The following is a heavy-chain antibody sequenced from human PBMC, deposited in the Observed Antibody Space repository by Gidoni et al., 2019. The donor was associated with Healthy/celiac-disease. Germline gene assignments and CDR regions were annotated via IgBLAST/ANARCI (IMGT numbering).Heavy chain of an antibody. V-gene: IGHV1-24*01. CDR2: FDPEYGET. J-gene: IGHJ6*03. D-gene: IGHD6-19*01. CDR3: ATSGRVAGTDYYYYYMDV. Sequence: QVQLVQSGAEGKKPGASVKVSCKVSGYTLTELSMHWVRQAPGKGLEWMGGFDPEYGETIYAQKFQGRVTMTEDTSTDTAYMELSSLRSEDTAVYYCATSGRVAGTDYYYYYMDVWGKGTTVTVSS. CDR1: GYTLTELS.